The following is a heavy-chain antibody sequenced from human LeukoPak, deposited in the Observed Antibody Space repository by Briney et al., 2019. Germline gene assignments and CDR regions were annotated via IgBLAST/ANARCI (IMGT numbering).Heavy chain of an antibody. CDR3: AGSTDDAEYFQH. D-gene: IGHD4-17*01. V-gene: IGHV4-34*01. CDR2: INHSGST. Sequence: SETLSLTCAVYGGSFSGYYWSWIRQPPGKGLEWIGEINHSGSTNYNPSLKSRVTISVDTSKNQFSLKLSSVTAADTAVYYCAGSTDDAEYFQHWGQGTLVTVSS. CDR1: GGSFSGYY. J-gene: IGHJ1*01.